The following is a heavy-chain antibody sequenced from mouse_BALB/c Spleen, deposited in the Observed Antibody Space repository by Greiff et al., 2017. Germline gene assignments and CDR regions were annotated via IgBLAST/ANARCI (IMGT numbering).Heavy chain of an antibody. CDR1: GYSITSGYY. D-gene: IGHD1-1*01. Sequence: EVQLQESGPGLVKPSQSLSLTCSVTGYSITSGYYWNWIRQFPGNKLEWMGYISYDGSNNYNPSLKNRISITRDTSKNQFFLKLNSVTTEDTATYYCARDSYGSGFDYWGQGTTLTVSS. J-gene: IGHJ2*01. CDR2: ISYDGSN. CDR3: ARDSYGSGFDY. V-gene: IGHV3-6*02.